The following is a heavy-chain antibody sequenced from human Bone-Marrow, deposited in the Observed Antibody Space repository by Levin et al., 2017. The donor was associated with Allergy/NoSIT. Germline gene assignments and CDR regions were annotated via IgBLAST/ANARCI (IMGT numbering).Heavy chain of an antibody. V-gene: IGHV3-48*03. CDR2: IGSGSII. Sequence: GGSLRLSCAASGFTFSSYEMNWVRQAPGKGLEWIAYIGSGSIIYYADSVKGRFTISRDNAKNSLYLQMNSLRAEDTAVYYCARPAVPAAKFRAFDMWGQGTKVTVAS. D-gene: IGHD2-2*01. CDR1: GFTFSSYE. CDR3: ARPAVPAAKFRAFDM. J-gene: IGHJ3*02.